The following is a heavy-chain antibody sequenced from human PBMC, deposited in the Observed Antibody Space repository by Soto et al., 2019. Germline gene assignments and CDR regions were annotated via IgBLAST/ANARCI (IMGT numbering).Heavy chain of an antibody. J-gene: IGHJ4*02. Sequence: QVQLVQSGAEVKKPGASVKVSCKPSGYTFNTYYLHWVRQAPGQALEWMGVIHPSGGGTTYAQKFLGRVTVTRDTSTSTVFMELSSLRSDDTAVYYCARGGHIAVVTASFDYWGQGTLVTVS. CDR2: IHPSGGGT. V-gene: IGHV1-46*02. D-gene: IGHD2-21*02. CDR1: GYTFNTYY. CDR3: ARGGHIAVVTASFDY.